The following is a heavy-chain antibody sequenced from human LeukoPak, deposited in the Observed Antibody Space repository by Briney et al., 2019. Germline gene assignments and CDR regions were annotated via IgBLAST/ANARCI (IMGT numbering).Heavy chain of an antibody. CDR2: ITSTGSYI. J-gene: IGHJ4*02. V-gene: IGHV3-21*01. D-gene: IGHD1-26*01. CDR1: GFTFSSYT. CDR3: ASFDSGSYYSDY. Sequence: GGSLRLSCAASGFTFSSYTMNWVRQAPGRGLEWVSSITSTGSYIYYADSVKGRFTISRDNAKNSLYLHMNSLRAEDTAVYYCASFDSGSYYSDYWGQGTLVTVSS.